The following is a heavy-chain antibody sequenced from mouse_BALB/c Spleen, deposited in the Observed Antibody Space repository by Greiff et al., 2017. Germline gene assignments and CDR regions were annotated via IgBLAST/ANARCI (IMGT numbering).Heavy chain of an antibody. V-gene: IGHV2-6-7*01. CDR1: GFSLTSYG. D-gene: IGHD1-1*01. CDR2: IWGDGST. Sequence: QVQLKESGPGLVQPSQSLSITCTVSGFSLTSYGVNWVRQPPGKGLEWLGMIWGDGSTDYNSALKSRLSISKDNSKSQVFLKMNSLQTDDTARYYCARIPNPRYYYGSNYAMDYWGQGTSVTVSS. J-gene: IGHJ4*01. CDR3: ARIPNPRYYYGSNYAMDY.